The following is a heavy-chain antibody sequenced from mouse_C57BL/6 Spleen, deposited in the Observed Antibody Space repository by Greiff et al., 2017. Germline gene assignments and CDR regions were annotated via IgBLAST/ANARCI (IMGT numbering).Heavy chain of an antibody. J-gene: IGHJ1*03. CDR2: IYPGDGDT. V-gene: IGHV1-82*01. D-gene: IGHD1-1*01. CDR1: GYAFSSSW. Sequence: QVQLKESGPELVKPGASVKISCKASGYAFSSSWMNWVKQRPGKGLEWIGRIYPGDGDTNYNGKFKGKATLTADKSSSTAYMQLSSLTSEDSAVYFCARRYGSSGYFDVWGTGTTVTVSS. CDR3: ARRYGSSGYFDV.